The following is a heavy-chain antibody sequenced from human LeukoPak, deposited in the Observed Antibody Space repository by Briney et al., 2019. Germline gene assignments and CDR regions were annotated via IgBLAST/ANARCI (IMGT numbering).Heavy chain of an antibody. D-gene: IGHD3-10*01. V-gene: IGHV4-34*01. CDR2: IDHSGST. CDR3: ARRGVYNSGSSRLDY. J-gene: IGHJ4*02. CDR1: GGSFSGYY. Sequence: SETLSLTCAVYGGSFSGYYWTWIRQPPEKGLEWIGEIDHSGSTNYNPSLKSRVTISIDTSKNQFSLRLSSVTAADTAVYYCARRGVYNSGSSRLDYWGQGTLVTVSS.